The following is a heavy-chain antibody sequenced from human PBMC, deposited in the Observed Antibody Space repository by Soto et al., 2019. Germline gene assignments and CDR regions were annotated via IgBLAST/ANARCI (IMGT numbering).Heavy chain of an antibody. V-gene: IGHV6-1*01. Sequence: SQTLSLTCAISGDSVSTNSAAWNWIRQSPSRGLEWLGRTYYRSKWYNDYAVSVKSRITIKPDTSKNQFSLQLNSVTPEDTGVYYCAKGSRGVTGFGYWGQGTLVTVSS. J-gene: IGHJ4*02. D-gene: IGHD2-21*02. CDR2: TYYRSKWYN. CDR1: GDSVSTNSAA. CDR3: AKGSRGVTGFGY.